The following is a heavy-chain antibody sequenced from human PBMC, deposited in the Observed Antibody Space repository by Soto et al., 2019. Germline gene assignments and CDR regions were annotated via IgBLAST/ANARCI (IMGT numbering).Heavy chain of an antibody. V-gene: IGHV4-59*08. CDR1: GGSISSDY. Sequence: QVQLQESGPGLVKPSGTLSLTCTVSGGSISSDYWNWIRQPPGKGLEWIGYIHSGSTTYNASLRSRVTISVDTSKTQFSLKLSSVTAADTAVYFCARHDGSRSTDYWGQGTLVTVSS. J-gene: IGHJ4*02. D-gene: IGHD3-10*01. CDR2: IHSGST. CDR3: ARHDGSRSTDY.